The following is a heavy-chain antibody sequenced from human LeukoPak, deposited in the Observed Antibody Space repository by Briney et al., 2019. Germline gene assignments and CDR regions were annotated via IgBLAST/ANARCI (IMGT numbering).Heavy chain of an antibody. CDR2: IIPLFGTA. D-gene: IGHD3-10*01. J-gene: IGHJ5*02. V-gene: IGHV1-69*13. Sequence: ASVKVSCKASRGTFSSYAISWVRQAPGQGLEWMGGIIPLFGTASYAQNFQGRVTISADESTSTAYMELSSLRSEDTAVYYCARDLTMVRGARYRPYNWFAPWGQGTLVTVSS. CDR1: RGTFSSYA. CDR3: ARDLTMVRGARYRPYNWFAP.